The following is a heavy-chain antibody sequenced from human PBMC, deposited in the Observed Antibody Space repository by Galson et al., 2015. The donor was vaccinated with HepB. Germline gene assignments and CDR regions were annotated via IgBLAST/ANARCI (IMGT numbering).Heavy chain of an antibody. Sequence: SLRLSCAASGFTFSSYGMHWVRQAPGKGLEWVAVIWYDGSNKYYADSVKGRFTISRDNSKNTLYLQMNSLRAEDTAVYYCARDLPQPPIAVAGTRSSWGFDYWGQGTLVTVSS. CDR2: IWYDGSNK. V-gene: IGHV3-33*01. J-gene: IGHJ4*02. D-gene: IGHD6-19*01. CDR3: ARDLPQPPIAVAGTRSSWGFDY. CDR1: GFTFSSYG.